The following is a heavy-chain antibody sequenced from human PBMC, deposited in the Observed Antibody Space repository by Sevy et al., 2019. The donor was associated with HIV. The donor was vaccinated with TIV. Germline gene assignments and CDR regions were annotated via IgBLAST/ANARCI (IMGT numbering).Heavy chain of an antibody. CDR1: GFTFSSYS. CDR2: ISSSSSYI. CDR3: ARDDRPGYCSSTSCYPGPFFPEPFDP. J-gene: IGHJ5*02. D-gene: IGHD2-2*01. Sequence: GGSLRLSCAASGFTFSSYSMNWVRQAPGKGLELVSSISSSSSYIYYADSVKGRFTISRDNAKNSLYLQMNSLRAEDTAVYYCARDDRPGYCSSTSCYPGPFFPEPFDPWGQGTLVTVSS. V-gene: IGHV3-21*01.